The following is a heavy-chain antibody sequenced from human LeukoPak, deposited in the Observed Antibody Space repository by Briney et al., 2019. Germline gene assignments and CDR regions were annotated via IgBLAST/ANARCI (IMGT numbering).Heavy chain of an antibody. V-gene: IGHV4-59*12. D-gene: IGHD6-13*01. CDR1: GGSISSYY. J-gene: IGHJ4*02. Sequence: PAETLSLTCTVSGGSISSYYWSWIRQFPGKGLEWIGYIYDSGSTNYNPSLKSRVTISVDTSKNQFSLKLSSVTAADTAVYYCARDGNIAAAGSARYYFDYWGQGTLVTVSS. CDR3: ARDGNIAAAGSARYYFDY. CDR2: IYDSGST.